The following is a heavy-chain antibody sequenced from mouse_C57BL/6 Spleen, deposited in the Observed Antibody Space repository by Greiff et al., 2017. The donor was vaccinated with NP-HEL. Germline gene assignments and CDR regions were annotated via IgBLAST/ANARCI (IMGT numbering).Heavy chain of an antibody. J-gene: IGHJ3*01. CDR3: ARGYGNYVGAWFAY. V-gene: IGHV1-26*01. D-gene: IGHD2-1*01. Sequence: EVKLQQSGPELVKPGASVKISCKASGYTFTDYYMNWVKQSHGKSLEWIGDINPNNGGTSYNQKFKGKATLTVDKSSSTAYMELRSLTSEDSAVYYCARGYGNYVGAWFAYWGQGTLVTVSA. CDR1: GYTFTDYY. CDR2: INPNNGGT.